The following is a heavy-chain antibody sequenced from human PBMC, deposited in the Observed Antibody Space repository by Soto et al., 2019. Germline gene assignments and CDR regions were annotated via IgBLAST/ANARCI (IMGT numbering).Heavy chain of an antibody. CDR2: INAGNGNT. Sequence: ASVKVSCKASGYTFTSYAMHWVRQAPGQRLEWMGWINAGNGNTKYSQKFQGRVTITRDTSASTAYMELSSLRSEDTAVYYCARDGPYYYDSSGYYNFDYWGQGTLVTVS. D-gene: IGHD3-22*01. J-gene: IGHJ4*02. V-gene: IGHV1-3*01. CDR1: GYTFTSYA. CDR3: ARDGPYYYDSSGYYNFDY.